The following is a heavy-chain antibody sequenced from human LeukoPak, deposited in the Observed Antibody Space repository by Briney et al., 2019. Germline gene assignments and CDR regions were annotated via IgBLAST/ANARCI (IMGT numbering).Heavy chain of an antibody. D-gene: IGHD2-21*01. V-gene: IGHV4-39*07. Sequence: PSETLSLTCTVSGGSISSSSYYWSWIRQPPGKGLEWIGSIYHSGSTYYNPSLKSRVTISVDTSKNQFSLKLSSVTAADTAVYYCASPIVDDAFDIWGQGTMVTVSS. CDR3: ASPIVDDAFDI. J-gene: IGHJ3*02. CDR2: IYHSGST. CDR1: GGSISSSSYY.